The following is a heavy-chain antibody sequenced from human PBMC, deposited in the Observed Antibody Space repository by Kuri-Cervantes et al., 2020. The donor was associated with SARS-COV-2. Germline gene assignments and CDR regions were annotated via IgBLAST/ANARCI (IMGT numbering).Heavy chain of an antibody. CDR2: ISSSSYI. CDR3: ARGISYSGYDLDY. J-gene: IGHJ4*02. V-gene: IGHV3-21*01. CDR1: GFTFSSCS. Sequence: GESLKISCAASGFTFSSCSMNWVRQAPGKGLEWVSSISSSSYIYYADSVKGRFTISRDNAKNSLYLQMNSLRAEDTAVYYCARGISYSGYDLDYWGQGTLVTVSS. D-gene: IGHD5-12*01.